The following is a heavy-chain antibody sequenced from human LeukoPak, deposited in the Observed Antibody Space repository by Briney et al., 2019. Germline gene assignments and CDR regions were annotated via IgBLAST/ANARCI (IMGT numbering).Heavy chain of an antibody. D-gene: IGHD7-27*01. J-gene: IGHJ4*02. CDR3: AGTGLFFDY. CDR1: GGSISSGGYS. Sequence: SETLSLTCAVSGGSISSGGYSWSWIRQPPGKGLEWIGYIYHSGSTYYNPSLKSRVTISVDRSKNQFSLKLSSVTAADTAVYYCAGTGLFFDYWSQGTLVTVSS. V-gene: IGHV4-30-2*01. CDR2: IYHSGST.